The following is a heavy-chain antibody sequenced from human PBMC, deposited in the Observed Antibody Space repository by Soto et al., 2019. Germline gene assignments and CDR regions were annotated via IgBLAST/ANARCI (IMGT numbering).Heavy chain of an antibody. Sequence: ASVKVSCKASGGTFSSYAISWVRQAPGQGLEWMGGIIPIFGTANYAQKFQGRVTITADESTSTAYMELSSLRSEDTAVYYCAREGVGSWPDHYYFDYWGQGTLVTVSS. J-gene: IGHJ4*02. D-gene: IGHD6-13*01. CDR3: AREGVGSWPDHYYFDY. V-gene: IGHV1-69*13. CDR2: IIPIFGTA. CDR1: GGTFSSYA.